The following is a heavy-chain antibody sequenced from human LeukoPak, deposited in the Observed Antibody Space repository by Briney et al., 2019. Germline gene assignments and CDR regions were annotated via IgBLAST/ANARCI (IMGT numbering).Heavy chain of an antibody. Sequence: GGSLRLSCAASGFTFSSYGMHWVRQAPGKGLEWVAVISYDGSNKYYADSVKGRFTISRDNSKNTLYLQMNSLRAEDTVVYYCAKALGGDYGDYWGQGTLVTVSS. CDR3: AKALGGDYGDY. CDR2: ISYDGSNK. V-gene: IGHV3-30*18. D-gene: IGHD4-17*01. CDR1: GFTFSSYG. J-gene: IGHJ4*02.